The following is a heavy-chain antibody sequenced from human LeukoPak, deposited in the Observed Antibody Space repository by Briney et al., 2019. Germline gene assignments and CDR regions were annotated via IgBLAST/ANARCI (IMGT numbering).Heavy chain of an antibody. V-gene: IGHV3-20*04. CDR2: IKWRGDCT. D-gene: IGHD3-22*01. J-gene: IGHJ4*02. CDR3: ARDRRRGDYYDTSGYRGCYFEH. Sequence: PGGPLRLPCAASGFTFDHYAVSWVRQAARKGLEWVSGIKWRGDCTAYADSVKGRFHISRHNAKNSLYLQMNSLRAEDTAFYYCARDRRRGDYYDTSGYRGCYFEHWGQGTLATVSS. CDR1: GFTFDHYA.